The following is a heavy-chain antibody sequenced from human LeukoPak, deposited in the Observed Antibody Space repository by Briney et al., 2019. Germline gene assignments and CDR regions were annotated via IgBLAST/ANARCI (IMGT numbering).Heavy chain of an antibody. D-gene: IGHD3-22*01. CDR3: AKDLMIVPRAWFDP. CDR1: GFTLSSYG. Sequence: GGSLRLSXAASGFTLSSYGMHWVRQAPGKGLEWLAFIRYDGSNKYYADSVKGRFTISRDNSKNTLYLQMNSLRAEDTAVYYCAKDLMIVPRAWFDPWGQGTLATVSS. V-gene: IGHV3-30*02. CDR2: IRYDGSNK. J-gene: IGHJ5*02.